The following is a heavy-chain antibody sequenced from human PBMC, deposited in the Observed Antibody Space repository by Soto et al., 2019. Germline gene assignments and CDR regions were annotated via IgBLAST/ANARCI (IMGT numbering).Heavy chain of an antibody. CDR3: AKDPYSWGRHYYYYGVDV. D-gene: IGHD5-18*01. Sequence: ASVKVSCKASGYTFTGYYMHWVRQAPGQGLEWMGWINPNSGGTNYAQKFQGRVTMTRDTSISTAYMELSRLRSDDTAVYYCAKDPYSWGRHYYYYGVDVWGQGTTVTVSS. V-gene: IGHV1-2*02. CDR2: INPNSGGT. CDR1: GYTFTGYY. J-gene: IGHJ6*02.